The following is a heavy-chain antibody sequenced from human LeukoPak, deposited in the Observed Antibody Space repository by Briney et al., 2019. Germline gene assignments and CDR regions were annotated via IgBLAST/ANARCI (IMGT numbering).Heavy chain of an antibody. CDR3: ARQTPYYYDSSGYRWGH. D-gene: IGHD3-22*01. CDR2: IYYSGST. V-gene: IGHV4-39*01. J-gene: IGHJ4*02. CDR1: GGSISSSSYS. Sequence: SETLSLTCTVPGGSISSSSYSWGWIRQPPGKGLEWIWSIYYSGSTYYNPSLKSRVTISVDTSKNQFSLKLSSVTAADTAVYYCARQTPYYYDSSGYRWGHWGQGTLVTVSS.